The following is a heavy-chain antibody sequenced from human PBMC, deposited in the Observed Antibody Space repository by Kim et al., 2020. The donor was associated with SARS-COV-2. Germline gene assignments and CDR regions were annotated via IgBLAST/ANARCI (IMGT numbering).Heavy chain of an antibody. D-gene: IGHD3-10*02. CDR3: AKGVSSGSYVGHDY. Sequence: GGSLRLSCAASGFTFSSYAMSWVRQAPGKGLEWVSAISGSGGSTYYADSVKGRFTISRDNSKNTLYLQMNSLRAEDTAVYYCAKGVSSGSYVGHDYWGQGTLVTVSS. CDR1: GFTFSSYA. CDR2: ISGSGGST. V-gene: IGHV3-23*01. J-gene: IGHJ4*02.